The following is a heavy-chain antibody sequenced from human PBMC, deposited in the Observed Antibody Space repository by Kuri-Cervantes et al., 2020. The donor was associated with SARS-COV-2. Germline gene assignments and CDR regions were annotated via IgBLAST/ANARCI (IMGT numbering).Heavy chain of an antibody. J-gene: IGHJ6*03. CDR1: GFTFSSYA. Sequence: GESLKISCAASGFTFSSYAMSWVRQAPGKGLEWVSAISGSGGSTYYADSVKGRFTISRDNSKNTLYLQMNSLRAEDTAVYYCARALYDSTWYYYYMDVWGKGTTV. D-gene: IGHD3-22*01. V-gene: IGHV3-23*01. CDR2: ISGSGGST. CDR3: ARALYDSTWYYYYMDV.